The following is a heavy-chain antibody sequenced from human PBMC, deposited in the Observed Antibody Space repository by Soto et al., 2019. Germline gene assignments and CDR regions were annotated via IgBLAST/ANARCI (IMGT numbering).Heavy chain of an antibody. J-gene: IGHJ4*02. CDR2: IISIFATP. V-gene: IGHV1-69*01. Sequence: QVQLVQSGAEVKKPGSSVKVSCKASGGTFSSYVISWVRQARGQGLEWMGGIISIFATPHYGHKFQCRVTINADESKSTAYMELRSLRDEATAVYYGAMSRYGSRSYGYFSYWGQGTLGTVFS. CDR3: AMSRYGSRSYGYFSY. CDR1: GGTFSSYV. D-gene: IGHD3-10*01.